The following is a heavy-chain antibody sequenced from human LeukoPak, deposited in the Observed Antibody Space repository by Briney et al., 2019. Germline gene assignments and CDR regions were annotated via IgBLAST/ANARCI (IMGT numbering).Heavy chain of an antibody. D-gene: IGHD6-13*01. J-gene: IGHJ5*02. CDR1: GYTFTDCY. CDR2: VDPEDGET. CDR3: AKDRLSGWSFGGPRFDP. V-gene: IGHV1-69-2*01. Sequence: ASVKISCKASGYTFTDCYMHWVQQAPGKGLEWMGRVDPEDGETIYAEKFQGRVTITADTSTDTAYMELSSLRSEDTAVYYCAKDRLSGWSFGGPRFDPWGQGTLVTVSP.